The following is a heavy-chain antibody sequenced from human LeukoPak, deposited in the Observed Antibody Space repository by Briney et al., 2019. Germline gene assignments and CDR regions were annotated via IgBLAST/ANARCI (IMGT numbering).Heavy chain of an antibody. CDR3: ASPAHSSDFDY. CDR1: GFTFSSYG. V-gene: IGHV3-30*03. D-gene: IGHD6-25*01. Sequence: GGSLRLSCAASGFTFSSYGMHWVRQAPGKGLEWVAVISYDGSNKYYADSVKGRSTISRDNSKNTLYLQMNSLRAEDTAVYYCASPAHSSDFDYWGQGTLVTVSS. J-gene: IGHJ4*02. CDR2: ISYDGSNK.